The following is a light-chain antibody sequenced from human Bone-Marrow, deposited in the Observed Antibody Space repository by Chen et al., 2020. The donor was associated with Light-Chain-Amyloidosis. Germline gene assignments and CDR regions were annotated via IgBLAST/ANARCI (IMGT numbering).Light chain of an antibody. Sequence: SYVLTQPSSVSVVPGQTDTNACEGYNIGPTSVHWVRQTPGQAPLLIVSDDSDRPSGIPERLTGTNAGNTATLTISRVEAEDEADYCCQVWGRSSDRPIFGGGTKLTDL. V-gene: IGLV3-21*02. J-gene: IGLJ2*01. CDR3: QVWGRSSDRPI. CDR1: NIGPTS. CDR2: DDS.